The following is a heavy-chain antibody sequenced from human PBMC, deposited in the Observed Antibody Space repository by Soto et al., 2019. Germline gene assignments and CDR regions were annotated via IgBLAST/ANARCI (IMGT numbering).Heavy chain of an antibody. D-gene: IGHD4-17*01. J-gene: IGHJ3*02. V-gene: IGHV4-31*03. CDR1: GGSISSGGYY. CDR3: ARGEDYGDYDDAFDI. Sequence: SGTLSLTCTFSGGSISSGGYYWSWIRQNPGKGLEWIGYIYYSGSTYYNPSLKSRVTISVDTSKNQFSLKLSPVTAADTAVYYCARGEDYGDYDDAFDIWGQGTMVTVSS. CDR2: IYYSGST.